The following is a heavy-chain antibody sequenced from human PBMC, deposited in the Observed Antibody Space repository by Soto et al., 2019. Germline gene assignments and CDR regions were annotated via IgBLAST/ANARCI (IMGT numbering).Heavy chain of an antibody. CDR3: AIPLYSYGPMDV. Sequence: QVQLQESGPGLVKPSETLSLTCTVSGVSVSSGSYYWSWIRQPPGKGLEWIGYLYYSGSTNYNPSLKSRVTISVDTSKNQFSLKLSSVTAADTAVYYWAIPLYSYGPMDVWGQGTTVTVSS. V-gene: IGHV4-61*01. CDR1: GVSVSSGSYY. CDR2: LYYSGST. D-gene: IGHD5-18*01. J-gene: IGHJ6*02.